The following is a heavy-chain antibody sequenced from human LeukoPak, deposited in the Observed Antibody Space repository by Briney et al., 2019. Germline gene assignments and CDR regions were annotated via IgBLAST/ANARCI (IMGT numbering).Heavy chain of an antibody. CDR1: GGSISGDH. J-gene: IGHJ3*02. V-gene: IGHV4-59*01. Sequence: SETLSLTCTVSGGSISGDHWNWIRQPPGKRLEWIGYIYYSGNTNYNPSLKSRVTISVDTSKNQFSLKLSSVTAADTAVYYCARADYYDSSGYYGAFDIWGQGTMVTVSS. CDR3: ARADYYDSSGYYGAFDI. CDR2: IYYSGNT. D-gene: IGHD3-22*01.